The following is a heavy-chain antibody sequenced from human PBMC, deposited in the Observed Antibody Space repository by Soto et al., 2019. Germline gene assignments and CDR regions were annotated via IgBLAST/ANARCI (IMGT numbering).Heavy chain of an antibody. Sequence: QVQLVQSGAEVKKPGASVKVSCKASGYTFTTYDISWVRQAPGQGLEWMGRISTYNGNTNYPQSLQGRLTMTTDTSTTTADRELSSRRADDTAVYYCARDPYHVLMVNAPNRYSRDGWGQGTTVTVSS. J-gene: IGHJ6*02. D-gene: IGHD2-8*01. CDR1: GYTFTTYD. CDR2: ISTYNGNT. CDR3: ARDPYHVLMVNAPNRYSRDG. V-gene: IGHV1-18*01.